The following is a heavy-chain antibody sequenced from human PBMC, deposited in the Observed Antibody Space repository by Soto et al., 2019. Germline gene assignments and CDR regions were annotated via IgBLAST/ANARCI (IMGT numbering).Heavy chain of an antibody. D-gene: IGHD3-16*01. CDR3: ARVPSPFDYYYAMDV. Sequence: PSETLSLTCTVSGGTITYYYWSWIRQPPGKGLEWIGYIFSSGTTYYNPSLKSRLTMSLDASQNQFSLKLNSLTDADTAVYFCARVPSPFDYYYAMDVWGQGTTVTAP. V-gene: IGHV4-30-4*01. CDR2: IFSSGTT. CDR1: GGTITYYY. J-gene: IGHJ6*02.